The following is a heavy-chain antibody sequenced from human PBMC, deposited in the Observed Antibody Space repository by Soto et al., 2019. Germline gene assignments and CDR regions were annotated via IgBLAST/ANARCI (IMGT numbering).Heavy chain of an antibody. CDR3: ARHDRTASWFDP. CDR1: GGSISSSSYY. J-gene: IGHJ5*02. V-gene: IGHV4-39*01. CDR2: IYYSGST. Sequence: SETLSLTCTVFGGSISSSSYYWGWIRQPPGKGLEWIGSIYYSGSTYYNPSLKSRVTISVDTSKNQFSLKLSSVTAADTAVYYCARHDRTASWFDPWGQGTLVTVSS. D-gene: IGHD1-1*01.